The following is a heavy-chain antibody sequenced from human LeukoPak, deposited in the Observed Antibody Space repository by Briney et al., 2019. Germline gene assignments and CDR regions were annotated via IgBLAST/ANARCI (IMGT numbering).Heavy chain of an antibody. CDR1: GFTFSSYA. Sequence: PGRSLRLSCAASGFTFSSYAMHWVRQAPGKGLEWVAVISYDGSNKYYADSVKGRFTISRDNSKNTLYLQMNSLKASDTAMYYCAKIAVTAWYFDLWGRGTLVTVSS. D-gene: IGHD6-19*01. J-gene: IGHJ2*01. V-gene: IGHV3-30-3*02. CDR2: ISYDGSNK. CDR3: AKIAVTAWYFDL.